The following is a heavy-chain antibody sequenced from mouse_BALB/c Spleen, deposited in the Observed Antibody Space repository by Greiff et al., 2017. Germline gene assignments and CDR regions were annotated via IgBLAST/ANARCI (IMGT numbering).Heavy chain of an antibody. CDR1: GYAFSSSW. Sequence: VQLQQSGPELVKPGASVKISCKASGYAFSSSWMNWVKQRPGQGLEWIGRIYPGDGDTNYNGKFKGKATLTADKSSSTAYMQLSSLTSVDSAVYFCASYGSSYFDYWGQGTTLTVSS. CDR2: IYPGDGDT. CDR3: ASYGSSYFDY. J-gene: IGHJ2*01. V-gene: IGHV1-82*01. D-gene: IGHD2-2*01.